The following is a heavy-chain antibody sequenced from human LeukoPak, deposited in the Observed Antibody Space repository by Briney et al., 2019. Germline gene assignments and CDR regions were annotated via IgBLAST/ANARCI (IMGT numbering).Heavy chain of an antibody. J-gene: IGHJ5*02. V-gene: IGHV4-34*01. CDR2: INHSGST. CDR3: ARGGKGSGSYYNPPLFNWFDP. D-gene: IGHD3-10*01. Sequence: SETLSLTCAVYGGSFSGYYWSWIRQPPGKGLEWIGEINHSGSTNYNPPLKSRVTISVDTSKNQFSLKLSAVTAADTAVYYCARGGKGSGSYYNPPLFNWFDPWGQGTLVSVSS. CDR1: GGSFSGYY.